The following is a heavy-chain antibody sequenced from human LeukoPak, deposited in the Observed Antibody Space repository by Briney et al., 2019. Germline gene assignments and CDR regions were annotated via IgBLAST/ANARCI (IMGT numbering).Heavy chain of an antibody. CDR2: VNPGGST. J-gene: IGHJ4*02. V-gene: IGHV4-34*01. D-gene: IGHD3-3*01. CDR1: GGSLSNYY. Sequence: PSETLSLTCAVNGGSLSNYYWNWLRQPPGKGLEWIGEVNPGGSTNYNPSLKGRVTMSVDTSKNQFSLKLSSVTAADTAVYYCAVSGYYNFWSGYSGYFNYWGQGTLVTVSS. CDR3: AVSGYYNFWSGYSGYFNY.